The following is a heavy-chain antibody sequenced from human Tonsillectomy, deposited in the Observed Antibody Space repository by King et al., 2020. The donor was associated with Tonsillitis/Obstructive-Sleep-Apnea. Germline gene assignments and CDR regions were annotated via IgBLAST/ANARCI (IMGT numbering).Heavy chain of an antibody. CDR2: ISYDGSNK. Sequence: HVQLVESGGAVVQPGRSLRVSCAASGFTFSTYAMHWVRQAPGKGLEWVAVISYDGSNKYYADSVKGRFTISRDNSKNTLYLRMNSLRAEDTAVYYCERPTVDHYYDTREYYPHCCDPWGQGTLVTVSS. CDR3: ERPTVDHYYDTREYYPHCCDP. J-gene: IGHJ5*02. CDR1: GFTFSTYA. V-gene: IGHV3-30*04. D-gene: IGHD3-22*01.